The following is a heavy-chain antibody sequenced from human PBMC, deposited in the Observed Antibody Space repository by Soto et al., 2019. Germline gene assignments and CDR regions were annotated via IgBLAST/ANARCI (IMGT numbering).Heavy chain of an antibody. CDR2: ISSRSRTL. CDR1: GFTFRTYE. D-gene: IGHD1-1*01. Sequence: GGSLRLSCAASGFTFRTYEMHWVRQAPGKGLEWVSSISSRSRTLYYSYSVKGRFSISRDKAKNSLYLQMSSMRVEDTALYYCERDPGKTDVAYVGHGTLVNVSS. V-gene: IGHV3-48*03. J-gene: IGHJ4*01. CDR3: ERDPGKTDVAY.